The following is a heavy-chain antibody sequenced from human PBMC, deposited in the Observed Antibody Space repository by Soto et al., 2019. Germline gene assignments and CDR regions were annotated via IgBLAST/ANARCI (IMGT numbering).Heavy chain of an antibody. Sequence: QLQLQESGSGLVKPSQTLSLTCAVSGGSISSGGYSWSWIRQPPGKGLEWIGYIYHSGSTYYNPSRTSRATISVDTSKNQFSLKLSSVTAADTAVYYCARGMTTVTTLDYWGQGTLVTVSS. CDR3: ARGMTTVTTLDY. CDR2: IYHSGST. V-gene: IGHV4-30-2*01. J-gene: IGHJ4*02. D-gene: IGHD4-17*01. CDR1: GGSISSGGYS.